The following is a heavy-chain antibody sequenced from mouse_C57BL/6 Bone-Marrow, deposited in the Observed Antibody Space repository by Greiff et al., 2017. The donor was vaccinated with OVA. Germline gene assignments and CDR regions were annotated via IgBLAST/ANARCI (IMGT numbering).Heavy chain of an antibody. J-gene: IGHJ2*01. CDR3: ARDSKGIYFDY. CDR1: GYAFTNYL. CDR2: INPGSGGT. V-gene: IGHV1-54*01. D-gene: IGHD2-5*01. Sequence: VQLQQSGAELVRPGTSVKVFCKASGYAFTNYLIEWVKQRPGQGLEWVGVINPGSGGTIYNEKFKGKATLTADKSSSTSYMQLSSLTSEDSAVYFCARDSKGIYFDYWGQGTTLTVSS.